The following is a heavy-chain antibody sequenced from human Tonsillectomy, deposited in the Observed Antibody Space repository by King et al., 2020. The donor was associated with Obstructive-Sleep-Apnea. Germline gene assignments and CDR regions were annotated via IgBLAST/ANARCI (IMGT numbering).Heavy chain of an antibody. CDR2: IYWDDDK. J-gene: IGHJ5*02. Sequence: QITLKESGPTLVKPTQTLTLTCTFSGFSLSTSEVGVGWIRQPPGKALEWLALIYWDDDKRYSPSLKSRLTITKDTSKNQVVLTMTNMDPVDTATYYCAHRPPIQKLLTCFEPWGQGTLVTVSS. CDR3: AHRPPIQKLLTCFEP. V-gene: IGHV2-5*02. D-gene: IGHD2-15*01. CDR1: GFSLSTSEVG.